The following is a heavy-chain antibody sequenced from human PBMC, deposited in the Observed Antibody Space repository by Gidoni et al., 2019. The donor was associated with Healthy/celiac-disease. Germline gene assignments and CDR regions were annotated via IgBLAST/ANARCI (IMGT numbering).Heavy chain of an antibody. D-gene: IGHD1-26*01. V-gene: IGHV3-15*01. CDR2: IKSKTDGGTT. CDR3: TTDFSGSPEEWCDP. J-gene: IGHJ5*02. Sequence: EVQLVESGVGLVKPGGSLRLPCAASGFPFSNAWMSWVRQAPGKGLGWVSRIKSKTDGGTTDYAAPVKGRFTISRDDSKNTLYLQMNSLKTEDTAVYYWTTDFSGSPEEWCDPWGQGTLVTVSS. CDR1: GFPFSNAW.